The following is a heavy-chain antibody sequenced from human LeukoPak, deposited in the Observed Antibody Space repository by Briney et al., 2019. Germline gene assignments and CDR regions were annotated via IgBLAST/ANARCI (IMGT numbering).Heavy chain of an antibody. J-gene: IGHJ6*02. Sequence: SETLSLTCTVSGGSISSDYWTWIRQPPGKGLDWIGYIYYSGGTVYNPPLKSRVTISVHSSKNQFSLKLSSVTAADTAVYYCARATPKAAAGGNFYYYGMDVWGQGTTVTVSS. CDR2: IYYSGGT. CDR3: ARATPKAAAGGNFYYYGMDV. CDR1: GGSISSDY. D-gene: IGHD6-13*01. V-gene: IGHV4-59*01.